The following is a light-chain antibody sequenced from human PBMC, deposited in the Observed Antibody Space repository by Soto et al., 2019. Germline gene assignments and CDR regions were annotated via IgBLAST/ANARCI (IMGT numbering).Light chain of an antibody. CDR2: GAF. Sequence: DIQMTQSPSSVSASVGDRVTITCRASQGISSWLAWYQQKPGNAPKLLIYGAFNLQTGVPSRFSGSGFGTDFTLTISSLQPEDFATYYCLQDHNYPWTFGQGTKVDIK. CDR3: LQDHNYPWT. CDR1: QGISSW. V-gene: IGKV1-12*01. J-gene: IGKJ1*01.